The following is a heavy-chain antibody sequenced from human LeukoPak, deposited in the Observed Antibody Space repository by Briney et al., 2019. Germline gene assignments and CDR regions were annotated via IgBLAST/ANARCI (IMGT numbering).Heavy chain of an antibody. J-gene: IGHJ3*02. Sequence: TGGSLRLSCAASGFTFDDYAMHWVRQAPGKGLEWVSGISWNSGSIGYADSVKGRFTISRDNAKNSLYLQMNSLRAEDMALYYCARGVTGQQLALADAFDIWGQGTMVTVSS. CDR2: ISWNSGSI. CDR3: ARGVTGQQLALADAFDI. D-gene: IGHD6-13*01. CDR1: GFTFDDYA. V-gene: IGHV3-9*03.